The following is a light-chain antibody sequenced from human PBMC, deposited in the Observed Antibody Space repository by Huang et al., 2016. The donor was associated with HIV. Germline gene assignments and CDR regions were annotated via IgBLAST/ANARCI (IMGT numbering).Light chain of an antibody. CDR2: WGS. J-gene: IGKJ3*01. CDR1: HSLLNRPKRKNY. CDR3: QQYFFSPMT. Sequence: DIVMTQSPDFLAVSLGERATISCKSSHSLLNRPKRKNYLAWYQQNPGQPPKRLIYWGSVRESGVPDRVMGSGSGTDFTLTITSLQAEDVAVYFCQQYFFSPMTFGPGTKVDI. V-gene: IGKV4-1*01.